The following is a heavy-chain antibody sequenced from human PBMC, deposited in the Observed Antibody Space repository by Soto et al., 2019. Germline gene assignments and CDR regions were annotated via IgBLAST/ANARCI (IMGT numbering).Heavy chain of an antibody. J-gene: IGHJ5*02. CDR3: ASSGPEFANWFVP. Sequence: SVKVSCKASGGTFSSYAISWVRQAPGQGLEWMGGIIPIFGTANYAQKFQGRVTITADESTSAAYMELSSLRSEDTAVYYCASSGPEFANWFVPSGQGTLVTVSS. V-gene: IGHV1-69*13. CDR2: IIPIFGTA. CDR1: GGTFSSYA. D-gene: IGHD3-10*01.